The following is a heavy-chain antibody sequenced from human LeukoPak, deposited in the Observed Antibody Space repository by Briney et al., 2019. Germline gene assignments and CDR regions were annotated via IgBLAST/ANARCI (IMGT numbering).Heavy chain of an antibody. CDR3: ARDLGYCTNGVCHTRFDY. CDR1: GGSIRSSYYY. D-gene: IGHD2-8*01. Sequence: SETLSLTCTVSGGSIRSSYYYWGWIRQPPGKGLEWIGSIYDSGSTYYNPSLKSRVTISVDTSKNQFSLKLSSVTAADTAVYYCARDLGYCTNGVCHTRFDYWGQGTLVAVSS. CDR2: IYDSGST. J-gene: IGHJ4*02. V-gene: IGHV4-39*07.